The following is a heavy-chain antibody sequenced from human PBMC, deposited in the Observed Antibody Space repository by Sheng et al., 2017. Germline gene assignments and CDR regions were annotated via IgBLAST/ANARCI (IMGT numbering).Heavy chain of an antibody. V-gene: IGHV4-38-2*01. D-gene: IGHD3-3*01. CDR3: AREYYDFWSGLVNWFDP. CDR1: GYSISSGYY. J-gene: IGHJ5*02. Sequence: QVQLQESGPGLVKPSETLSLTCAVSGYSISSGYYWGWIRQPPGKGLEWIGSIYHSGSTYYNPSLKSRVTISVDTSKNQFSLKLSSVTAADTAVYYCAREYYDFWSGLVNWFDPWGQGTLVTVSS. CDR2: IYHSGST.